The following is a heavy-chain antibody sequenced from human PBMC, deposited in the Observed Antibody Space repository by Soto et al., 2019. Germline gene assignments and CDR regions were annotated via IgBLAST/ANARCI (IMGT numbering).Heavy chain of an antibody. D-gene: IGHD5-18*01. V-gene: IGHV3-23*01. CDR2: ISGSGGST. CDR1: GFTFSSYA. CDR3: AKWGTAMPRYYYYYYGMDV. J-gene: IGHJ6*02. Sequence: PGGSLRLSCAASGFTFSSYAMSWVRQAPGKGLEWVSAISGSGGSTYYADSVKGRFTISRDDSKNTLYLQMNSLRAEDTAVYYCAKWGTAMPRYYYYYYGMDVWGQGTTVTVSS.